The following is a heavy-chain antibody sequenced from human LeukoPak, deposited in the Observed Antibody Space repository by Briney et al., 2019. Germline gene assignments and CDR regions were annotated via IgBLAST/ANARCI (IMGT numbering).Heavy chain of an antibody. V-gene: IGHV3-33*06. Sequence: GGSLRLSCAASGFTFSTYGMHWVRQAPGKGLEWVAVIWYDGSNEYYTDSVKGRFTISRDDSKNMLYLQMNSLRAEDTAVYYCAKDRAGGDHRYLDYWGQGTLVTVSS. D-gene: IGHD4-17*01. CDR3: AKDRAGGDHRYLDY. CDR1: GFTFSTYG. CDR2: IWYDGSNE. J-gene: IGHJ4*02.